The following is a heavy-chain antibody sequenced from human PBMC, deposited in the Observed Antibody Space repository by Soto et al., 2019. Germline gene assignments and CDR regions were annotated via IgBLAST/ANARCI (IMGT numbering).Heavy chain of an antibody. CDR2: IIPIFGTA. J-gene: IGHJ5*02. Sequence: SVKVSCKASGGTFSRYAISWVRQAPGQGLEWMGGIIPIFGTANYAQKFQGRVTITADESTSTAYMELSSLRSEDTAVYYCARVKYYYDSSGPFLNWFDPWGQGTLVTVSS. CDR3: ARVKYYYDSSGPFLNWFDP. D-gene: IGHD3-22*01. V-gene: IGHV1-69*13. CDR1: GGTFSRYA.